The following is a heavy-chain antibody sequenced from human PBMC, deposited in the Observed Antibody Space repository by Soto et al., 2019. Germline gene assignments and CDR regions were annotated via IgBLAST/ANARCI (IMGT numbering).Heavy chain of an antibody. V-gene: IGHV5-51*01. CDR3: ARSGYCSSTSCYRDYYYYYGMDV. Sequence: PGVSLQMSCQVSGYRYTSSGIGWMSQMPGGGLEWMGLNYPGDSDTRYSPSFQGQVTISADKSISTAYLQWSSLKASDTAMYYCARSGYCSSTSCYRDYYYYYGMDVWGQGTTVTVAS. CDR1: GYRYTSSG. D-gene: IGHD2-2*02. J-gene: IGHJ6*02. CDR2: NYPGDSDT.